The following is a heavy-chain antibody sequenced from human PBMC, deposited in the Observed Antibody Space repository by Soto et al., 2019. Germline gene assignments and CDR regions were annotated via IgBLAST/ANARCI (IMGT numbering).Heavy chain of an antibody. CDR2: IYYTGGT. CDR3: ARHFSVDYFDY. V-gene: IGHV4-59*08. Sequence: SETLSLTCTVSGGSISSYYWSWIRQPPGQGLEWIGDIYYTGGTNYNPPLKSRVTISVDRSKNQFSLKLSSVTAADTAVYYCARHFSVDYFDYWGQGALVTVSS. J-gene: IGHJ4*02. CDR1: GGSISSYY.